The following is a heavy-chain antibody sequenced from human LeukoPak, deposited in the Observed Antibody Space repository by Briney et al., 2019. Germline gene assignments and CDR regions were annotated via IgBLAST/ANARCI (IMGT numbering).Heavy chain of an antibody. CDR2: INHSGST. Sequence: SETLSLTCAVYGGSFSGYYWSWIRQPPGKGLGWIGEINHSGSTNYNPSLKSRVTISVDTSKNQFSLKLSSVTAADTAVYYCARARRSLIIAAAGGVTFDIWGQGTMVTVSS. J-gene: IGHJ3*02. CDR3: ARARRSLIIAAAGGVTFDI. CDR1: GGSFSGYY. V-gene: IGHV4-34*01. D-gene: IGHD6-13*01.